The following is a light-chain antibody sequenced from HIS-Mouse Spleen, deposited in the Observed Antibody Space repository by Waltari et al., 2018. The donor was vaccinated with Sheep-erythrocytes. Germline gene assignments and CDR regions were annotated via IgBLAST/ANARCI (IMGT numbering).Light chain of an antibody. CDR1: QSSSSW. CDR3: QQYNSYSPLT. CDR2: KAS. J-gene: IGKJ4*01. Sequence: DTQMTQSPSPLSASLGDRVTITCRASQSSSSWLAWYQQKPGKAPKPLLYKASSLESGVPSRFSGSGSGTEFTLTISSLQPDDFATYYCQQYNSYSPLTFGGGTKVEIK. V-gene: IGKV1-5*03.